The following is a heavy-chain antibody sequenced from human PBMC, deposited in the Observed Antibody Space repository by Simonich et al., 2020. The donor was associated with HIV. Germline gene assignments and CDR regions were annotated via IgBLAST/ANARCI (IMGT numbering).Heavy chain of an antibody. CDR1: AYTFIDYY. V-gene: IGHV1-2*02. CDR2: VNPNRGDT. CDR3: ATGLGVLGDCDAFDI. J-gene: IGHJ3*02. Sequence: QVQLVQSGAEVKKPGASVKVSCKASAYTFIDYYMHWVRQAPGQGLEWMGWVNPNRGDTCFAKKFQGRVTMTRDTSISTAYMALSRLRSDDTAVYYCATGLGVLGDCDAFDIWGQGTMVSVSS. D-gene: IGHD2-8*02.